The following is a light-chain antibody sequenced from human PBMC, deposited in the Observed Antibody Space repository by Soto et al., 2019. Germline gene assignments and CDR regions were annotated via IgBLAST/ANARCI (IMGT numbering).Light chain of an antibody. V-gene: IGKV1-39*01. CDR3: QQSYSSPWT. Sequence: DIQMTQSPSSLSASVGDRVTITCRASQTITNYLNWYQQKPGRAPKLLIFSASTLLSGVPSRFPGGGSGTDFTLTIDSLLPEDFATYYCQQSYSSPWTFGQGTKVEIK. CDR2: SAS. CDR1: QTITNY. J-gene: IGKJ1*01.